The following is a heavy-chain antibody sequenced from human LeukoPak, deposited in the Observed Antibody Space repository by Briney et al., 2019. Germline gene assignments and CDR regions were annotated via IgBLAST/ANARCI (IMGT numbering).Heavy chain of an antibody. J-gene: IGHJ4*02. Sequence: QSGGSLRLSCAASGFTFSSYGMSWVRQAPGKGLEWVSAISGSGGSTYYADSVKGRFTISRDNAKNSLYLQMNSLRAEDTAVYYCARRSYSSGWRIGAFDYWGQGTLVTVSS. D-gene: IGHD6-19*01. CDR2: ISGSGGST. CDR3: ARRSYSSGWRIGAFDY. V-gene: IGHV3-23*01. CDR1: GFTFSSYG.